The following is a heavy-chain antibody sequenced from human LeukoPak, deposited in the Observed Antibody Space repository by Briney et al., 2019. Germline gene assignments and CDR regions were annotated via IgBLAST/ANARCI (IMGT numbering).Heavy chain of an antibody. CDR3: ARGSGGYYEADY. V-gene: IGHV1-18*01. CDR2: ISTHNGNT. CDR1: GYNFLTYG. J-gene: IGHJ4*02. Sequence: ASVKVSCKASGYNFLTYGITWVRQAPGQGLEWMGWISTHNGNTNYAQKFQGRVTVTTDTSTAYMELSSLRSEDTAVYYCARGSGGYYEADYWGQGTLVTVSS. D-gene: IGHD3-22*01.